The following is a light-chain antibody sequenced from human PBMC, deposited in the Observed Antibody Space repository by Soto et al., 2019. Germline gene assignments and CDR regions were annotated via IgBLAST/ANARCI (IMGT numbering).Light chain of an antibody. CDR3: QQYNNWPLT. CDR1: QSVSSD. Sequence: EIVMTQSPATLSVSPGERATFSCRASQSVSSDLAWYQQKPDQAPRLLIYGASTRATGIPARFSGSGSGTEFTLTVSSLQSEDFAVYYCQQYNNWPLTFGGGTKVEIK. V-gene: IGKV3-15*01. J-gene: IGKJ4*01. CDR2: GAS.